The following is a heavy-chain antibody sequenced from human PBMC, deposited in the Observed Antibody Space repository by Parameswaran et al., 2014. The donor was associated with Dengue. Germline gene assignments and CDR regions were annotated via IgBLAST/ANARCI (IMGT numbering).Heavy chain of an antibody. Sequence: WVRQAPGQGLEWMGWMNPNSGNTGYAQKFQGRVTMTRNTSISTAYMELSSLRSEDTAVYYCARAVVADYGMDAWGQGTTVTVSS. CDR3: ARAVVADYGMDA. J-gene: IGHJ6*02. CDR2: MNPNSGNT. D-gene: IGHD2-15*01. V-gene: IGHV1-8*01.